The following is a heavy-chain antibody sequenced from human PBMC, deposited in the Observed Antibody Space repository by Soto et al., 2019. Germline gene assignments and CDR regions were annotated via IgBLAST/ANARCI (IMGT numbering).Heavy chain of an antibody. Sequence: SVKVSCKASGGSFSSYAISWVRQAPGQGLEWMGGIIPICGTANYAQKFQGRVTITADESTSTAYMELSSLRSEDTAVYYCSREVNFYGLDVWGQGTTVTVSS. CDR2: IIPICGTA. CDR1: GGSFSSYA. V-gene: IGHV1-69*13. J-gene: IGHJ6*02. CDR3: SREVNFYGLDV.